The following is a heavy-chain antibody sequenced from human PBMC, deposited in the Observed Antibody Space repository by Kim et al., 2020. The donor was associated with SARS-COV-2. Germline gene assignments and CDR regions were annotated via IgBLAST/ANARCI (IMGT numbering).Heavy chain of an antibody. Sequence: SETLSLTCTVSRGSISTYYWSWIRQPPGKGLEWIGYIYYSGSTNYNPSLKSRVTISVDTSKNQFPLKLSSVTAADTAVYYCARDRGRSDGFNIWGQGTRVTLSS. CDR1: RGSISTYY. V-gene: IGHV4-59*01. CDR2: IYYSGST. D-gene: IGHD3-10*01. J-gene: IGHJ3*02. CDR3: ARDRGRSDGFNI.